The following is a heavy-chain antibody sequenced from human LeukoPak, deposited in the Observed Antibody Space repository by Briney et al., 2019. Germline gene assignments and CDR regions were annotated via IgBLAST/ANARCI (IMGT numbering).Heavy chain of an antibody. CDR1: GFTFSNYG. D-gene: IGHD3-3*01. CDR3: ARDAYDDASES. V-gene: IGHV3-33*01. J-gene: IGHJ5*02. CDR2: IQTDGNTK. Sequence: PGRSLRLSCAASGFTFSNYGIHWVRQAPGKGLEWVTFIQTDGNTKYYADSVRGRFTISRDNSKNTVSLQMNSLRAEDTAVYYCARDAYDDASESWGQGTLVTVSS.